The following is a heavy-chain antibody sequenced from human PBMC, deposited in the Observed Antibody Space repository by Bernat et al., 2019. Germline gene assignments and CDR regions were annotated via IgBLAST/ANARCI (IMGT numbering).Heavy chain of an antibody. V-gene: IGHV4-34*01. CDR3: ASAEYYYDSSGYF. Sequence: QVQLQQWGAGLLKPSETLSLTCAVYGGSFSGYYWRWIRQPPGKGLEWIGEINHSGSTNYNPSLKSRVTISVDTSKNQFSLKLSSVTAADTAVYYCASAEYYYDSSGYFWGQGTLVTVSS. D-gene: IGHD3-22*01. CDR1: GGSFSGYY. J-gene: IGHJ4*02. CDR2: INHSGST.